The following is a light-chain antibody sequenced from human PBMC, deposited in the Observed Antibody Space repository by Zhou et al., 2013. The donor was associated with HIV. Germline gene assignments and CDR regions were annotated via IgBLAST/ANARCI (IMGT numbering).Light chain of an antibody. J-gene: IGKJ3*01. V-gene: IGKV1-9*01. CDR2: AAS. Sequence: DIQLTQSPSFLSASVGDRVTITCRASQGISSYLAWYQQKPGKAPKLLIYAASTLHSGVPSRFSGSGSGTEFTLRISSLQPEDFATYYCQQLHSYPFTFGP. CDR1: QGISSY. CDR3: QQLHSYPFT.